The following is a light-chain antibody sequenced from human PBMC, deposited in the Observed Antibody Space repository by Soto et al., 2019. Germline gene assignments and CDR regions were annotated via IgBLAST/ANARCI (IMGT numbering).Light chain of an antibody. CDR1: QSISNY. V-gene: IGKV1-39*01. Sequence: DIQMTQSPSSLSASVGDRVTITCRASQSISNYLNWYQQKPGKAPKLLIYAASSLQSGVQSRFSGSGSGTDFTLTISSLQPEDFATYSCQQSYTTLFTFGPGTNVDI. J-gene: IGKJ3*01. CDR3: QQSYTTLFT. CDR2: AAS.